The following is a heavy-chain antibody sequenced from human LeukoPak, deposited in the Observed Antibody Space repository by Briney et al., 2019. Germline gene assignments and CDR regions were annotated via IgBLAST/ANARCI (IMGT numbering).Heavy chain of an antibody. CDR1: GGSISSYY. V-gene: IGHV4-4*07. D-gene: IGHD3-3*01. J-gene: IGHJ5*02. CDR3: ARGDFWSGYHNHWFDP. CDR2: IYTSGST. Sequence: SETLSLTCTVSGGSISSYYWSWIRQPAGKGLEWIGRIYTSGSTNYNPSLKSRVTMSVDTSKNQFSLKLSSVTAADTAVYYCARGDFWSGYHNHWFDPWGQGTLVTVSS.